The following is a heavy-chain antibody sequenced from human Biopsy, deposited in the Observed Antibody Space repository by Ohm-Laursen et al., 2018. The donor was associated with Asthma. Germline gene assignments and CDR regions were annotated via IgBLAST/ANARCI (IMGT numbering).Heavy chain of an antibody. CDR1: GDSSSNYA. CDR2: IIPIFGPT. D-gene: IGHD2-2*01. V-gene: IGHV1-69*13. Sequence: SVKVSCKASGDSSSNYAISWVRQAPGQGLEWMGRIIPIFGPTNYAQKFQGRVTISADDSTSTAYMELSSLSSEDTALYYCARGPEYVRSSGALDYWGQGTLVTVSS. J-gene: IGHJ4*02. CDR3: ARGPEYVRSSGALDY.